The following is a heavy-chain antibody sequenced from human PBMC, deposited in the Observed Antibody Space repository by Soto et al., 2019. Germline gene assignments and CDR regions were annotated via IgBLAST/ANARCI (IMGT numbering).Heavy chain of an antibody. CDR1: GGTFSSYT. J-gene: IGHJ3*02. CDR2: IIPIFGTA. CDR3: ARAGEWRTKNAFDI. V-gene: IGHV1-69*13. Sequence: SVKVSCKASGGTFSSYTISWLRQAPGQGLEWMGGIIPIFGTANYAQKFQGRVTITADESTSTAYMELSSLRSEDTAVYYCARAGEWRTKNAFDIWGQGTMVTVSS. D-gene: IGHD7-27*01.